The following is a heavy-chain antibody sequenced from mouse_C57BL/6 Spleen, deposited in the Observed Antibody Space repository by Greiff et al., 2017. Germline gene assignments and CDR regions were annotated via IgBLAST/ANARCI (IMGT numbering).Heavy chain of an antibody. J-gene: IGHJ3*01. CDR2: IYPGDGDT. CDR1: GYAFSSSW. D-gene: IGHD1-1*02. V-gene: IGHV1-82*01. CDR3: AGDGVATDY. Sequence: VQLQESGPELVKPGASVKISCKASGYAFSSSWMNWVKQRPGKGLEWIGRIYPGDGDTNYNGKFKGKATLTADKSSSTAYMQLSSLTSEDSAVYFCAGDGVATDYWGQGTLVTVSA.